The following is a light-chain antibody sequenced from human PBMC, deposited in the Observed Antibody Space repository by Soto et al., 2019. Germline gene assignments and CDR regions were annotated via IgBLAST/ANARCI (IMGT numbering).Light chain of an antibody. V-gene: IGKV3-20*01. J-gene: IGKJ1*01. CDR2: DAS. CDR3: QQYGNSPT. Sequence: EIVLTQSPGTLSSSPGERATLSCRSSQSVSSSYLAWYQQKPGQAPRLLIYDASNRATGIPDRFSGSGSGTDFTLTINRLEPEDFAVYYCQQYGNSPTFGQGTKVEIK. CDR1: QSVSSSY.